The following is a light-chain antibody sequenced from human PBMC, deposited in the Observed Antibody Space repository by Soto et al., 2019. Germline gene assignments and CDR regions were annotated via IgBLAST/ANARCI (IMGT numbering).Light chain of an antibody. V-gene: IGKV4-1*01. Sequence: DIVMTQSPDSLAVSLGERATINRKSSQSVLYSSNNKNYLAWYQQKPGQPPKLLIYWASTRESGVPDRFSGSGSGTDFTLTISSLQSEDFAVYYCQQYNNWPITFGQGTRREIK. CDR3: QQYNNWPIT. J-gene: IGKJ5*01. CDR2: WAS. CDR1: QSVLYSSNNKNY.